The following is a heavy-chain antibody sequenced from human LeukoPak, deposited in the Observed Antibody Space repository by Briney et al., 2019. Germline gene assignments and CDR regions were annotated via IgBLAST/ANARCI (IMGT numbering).Heavy chain of an antibody. CDR2: ISYDGSYK. J-gene: IGHJ3*02. CDR3: AKDRWSSPVSSSDM. V-gene: IGHV3-30*18. Sequence: PGGSLRLSCAGSGLTFSSYGMHWVRQAPGKGLEWVTIISYDGSYKYYADSVKGRFTISRDNSKNTLYLQMNSLRADDTAVYYCAKDRWSSPVSSSDMWGQGTMVTVSS. CDR1: GLTFSSYG. D-gene: IGHD2/OR15-2a*01.